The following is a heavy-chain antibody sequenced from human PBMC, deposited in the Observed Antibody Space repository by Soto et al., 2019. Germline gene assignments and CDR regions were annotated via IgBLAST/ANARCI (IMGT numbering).Heavy chain of an antibody. CDR2: IYYSGST. CDR1: GGSISSGDYY. D-gene: IGHD3-22*01. J-gene: IGHJ4*02. CDR3: ATYRAIYDSSGYQDY. V-gene: IGHV4-30-4*01. Sequence: SETLSLTCTVSGGSISSGDYYWSWIRQPPGKGLEWIGYIYYSGSTYYNPSLKSRVTISVDTSKNQFSLKLSSVTAADTAVYYCATYRAIYDSSGYQDYWGQGTLVTVSS.